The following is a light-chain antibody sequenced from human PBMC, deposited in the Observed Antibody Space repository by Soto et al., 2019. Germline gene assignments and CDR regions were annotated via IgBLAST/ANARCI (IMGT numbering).Light chain of an antibody. Sequence: EIVLTQSPGTLSLSPGERATLSCRASQSVSSSYLAWYQQKPGQAPRLLIYGASSRATGIPDRFSGSGSGTDFTLTISRLGPEDCAVYYCQQYGSSPFPFGPGTKVDIK. CDR3: QQYGSSPFP. V-gene: IGKV3-20*01. CDR1: QSVSSSY. J-gene: IGKJ3*01. CDR2: GAS.